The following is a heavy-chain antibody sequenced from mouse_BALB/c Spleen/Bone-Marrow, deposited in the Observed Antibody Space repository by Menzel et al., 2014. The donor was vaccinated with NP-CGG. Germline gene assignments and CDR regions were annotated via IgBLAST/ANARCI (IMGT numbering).Heavy chain of an antibody. Sequence: EVKLVESGGDLVKPGGSLKLSCAASGFTFSTYGMSWVCQTPDKRLEWVATISSGGSYTYYPDSVKGRFTISRDNAKNTLYLQMSSLKSEDTAMYYCARQGGYSDYWGQGTTLTVSS. CDR3: ARQGGYSDY. V-gene: IGHV5-6*01. J-gene: IGHJ2*01. CDR1: GFTFSTYG. CDR2: ISSGGSYT.